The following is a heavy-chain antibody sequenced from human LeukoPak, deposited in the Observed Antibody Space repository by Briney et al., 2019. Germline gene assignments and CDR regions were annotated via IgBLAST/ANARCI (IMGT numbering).Heavy chain of an antibody. V-gene: IGHV3-64D*06. J-gene: IGHJ4*02. CDR1: GFTFSSYA. Sequence: GGSLRLSCSASGFTFSSYAMHWVRQAPGKGLEYVSAISSNGGSTYYADSVKGRFTISRDNSKNTLYLQMSGLRAEDTAVYYCVPRIPYSSSWSTFDYWGQGTLVTVSS. CDR2: ISSNGGST. CDR3: VPRIPYSSSWSTFDY. D-gene: IGHD6-13*01.